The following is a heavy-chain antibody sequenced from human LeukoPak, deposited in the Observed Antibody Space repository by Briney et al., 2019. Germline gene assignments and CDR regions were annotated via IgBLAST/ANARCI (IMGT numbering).Heavy chain of an antibody. CDR3: ARWDVVVPAVINY. Sequence: PSETLSLTCTVSGYSISSGYYWGWIRQPPGKGLEWIGSIYHSGSTYYNPSLKSRVTISVDTSKNQFSLKLSSVTAADTAGYYCARWDVVVPAVINYWGRGTLVTVS. J-gene: IGHJ4*02. D-gene: IGHD2-2*01. CDR1: GYSISSGYY. V-gene: IGHV4-38-2*02. CDR2: IYHSGST.